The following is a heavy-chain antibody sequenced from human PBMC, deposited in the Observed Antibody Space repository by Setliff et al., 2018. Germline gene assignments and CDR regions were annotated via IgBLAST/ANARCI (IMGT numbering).Heavy chain of an antibody. V-gene: IGHV3-23*01. D-gene: IGHD2-2*01. J-gene: IGHJ5*02. Sequence: AGGSLRLSCAASGFTFSSYAMSWVRQAPGKGLEWVSAISGSGGSTYYADSVKGRFTISRDNSKNTLYLQMNSLRAEDTAVYYCAKAPAPYAASLLNWFDPWGQGTLVTVSS. CDR3: AKAPAPYAASLLNWFDP. CDR2: ISGSGGST. CDR1: GFTFSSYA.